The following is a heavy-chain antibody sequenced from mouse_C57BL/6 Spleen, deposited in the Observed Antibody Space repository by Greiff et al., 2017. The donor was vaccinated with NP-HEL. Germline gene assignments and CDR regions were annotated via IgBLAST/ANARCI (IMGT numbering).Heavy chain of an antibody. V-gene: IGHV1-80*01. CDR3: ERSSSYAMDY. CDR2: IYPGDGDT. J-gene: IGHJ4*01. Sequence: QVQLKESGAELVKPGASVKISCKASGYAFSSYWMNWVKQRPGKGLEWIGQIYPGDGDTNYNGKFKGKATLTADKSSSTAYMQLSSLTSEDSAVYFCERSSSYAMDYWGQGTSVTVSS. D-gene: IGHD1-3*01. CDR1: GYAFSSYW.